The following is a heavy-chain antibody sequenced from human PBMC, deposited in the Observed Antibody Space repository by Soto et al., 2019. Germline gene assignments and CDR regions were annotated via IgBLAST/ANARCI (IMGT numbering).Heavy chain of an antibody. CDR2: VSYSGRP. CDR3: ASAREYYDTEFVP. J-gene: IGHJ5*02. CDR1: GDSISNGRYY. V-gene: IGHV4-31*03. Sequence: QVQLQESGPGLVKPSQTLSLTCTVSGDSISNGRYYWSWIRQHPGKALEWIGYVSYSGRPYYNPSIKSRLTIALHTSQHHFTLKLSFLTAADTAIYYCASAREYYDTEFVPWGQGALVSVSS. D-gene: IGHD3-22*01.